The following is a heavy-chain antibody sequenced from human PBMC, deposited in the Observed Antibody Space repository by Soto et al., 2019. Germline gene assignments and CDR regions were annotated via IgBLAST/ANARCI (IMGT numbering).Heavy chain of an antibody. D-gene: IGHD3-22*01. V-gene: IGHV5-51*01. CDR1: GYSFTSYW. Sequence: GESLKISCKGSGYSFTSYWIGWVRQMPGKGLEWMGIIYPGDSDTRYSPSFQGQVTISADKSISTAYLQWSSLKASDTALYYCARHLVYYYDSSGYYIDYWGQGTLVTVSS. CDR2: IYPGDSDT. J-gene: IGHJ4*02. CDR3: ARHLVYYYDSSGYYIDY.